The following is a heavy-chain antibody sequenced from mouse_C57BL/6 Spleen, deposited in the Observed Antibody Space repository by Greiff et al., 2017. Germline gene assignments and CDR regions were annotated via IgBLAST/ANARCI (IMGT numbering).Heavy chain of an antibody. Sequence: VQLQQSGAELVRPGASVKLSCKASGYTFTDYYINWVKQRPGQGLEWIARIYPGSGNTYYNEKFKGKATLTAEKSSSTAYMQLSSLTSEDSAVYFCAIPPYDYYYFDYWGQGTTLTVSS. J-gene: IGHJ2*01. CDR1: GYTFTDYY. CDR2: IYPGSGNT. D-gene: IGHD2-4*01. CDR3: AIPPYDYYYFDY. V-gene: IGHV1-76*01.